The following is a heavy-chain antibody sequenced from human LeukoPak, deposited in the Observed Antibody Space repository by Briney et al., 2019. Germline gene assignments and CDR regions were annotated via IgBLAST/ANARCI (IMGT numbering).Heavy chain of an antibody. D-gene: IGHD3-3*01. CDR3: ARVTLTRDLDY. CDR1: GGSFSGYY. J-gene: IGHJ4*02. CDR2: INHSGST. V-gene: IGHV4-34*01. Sequence: SETLSLTCAVYGGSFSGYYWSWIRQPPGKGLEWIGEINHSGSTNYNPSLKSRVTISVDTSKNQFSLKLSSVTAADTAVYYCARVTLTRDLDYWGQGTLVTVSS.